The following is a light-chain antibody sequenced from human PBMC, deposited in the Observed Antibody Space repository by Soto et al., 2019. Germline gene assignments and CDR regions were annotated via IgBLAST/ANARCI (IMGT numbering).Light chain of an antibody. CDR1: QSVSSY. CDR3: QQRGSWPPIT. CDR2: DAS. Sequence: EIVLTQSPATLSLSPGERATLSCRASQSVSSYLAWYQQKPGQAPRLLIYDASNRATGIPARFSGSGSGTDFTLTISSLEPEDFALYYCQQRGSWPPITFGQGTRLEIK. J-gene: IGKJ5*01. V-gene: IGKV3-11*01.